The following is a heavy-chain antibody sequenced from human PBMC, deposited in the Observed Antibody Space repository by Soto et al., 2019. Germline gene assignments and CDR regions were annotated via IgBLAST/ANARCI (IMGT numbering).Heavy chain of an antibody. CDR1: GFTLIGSA. Sequence: QMQLVQSGPEVKKPGTSVMVSCKASGFTLIGSAMQWVRQAPGQRLEWMGWIVVGRDNKLYAPKFRERVTVTWDTSTSTAYMELRSLRAEDTAVYYCAAARVDPHHNYAKDVWGQGTTVTVSS. CDR2: IVVGRDNK. D-gene: IGHD2-15*01. V-gene: IGHV1-58*02. CDR3: AAARVDPHHNYAKDV. J-gene: IGHJ6*02.